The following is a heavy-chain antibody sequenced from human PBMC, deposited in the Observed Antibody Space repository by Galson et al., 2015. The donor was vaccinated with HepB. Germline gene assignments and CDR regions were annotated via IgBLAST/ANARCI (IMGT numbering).Heavy chain of an antibody. CDR3: AKDKRPAGIAVAGTLDY. Sequence: SLRLSCAASGFTFSSYGMHWVRQAPGKGLEWVAVISYDGSNKYYADSVKGRFTISRDNSKNTLYLQMNSLRAEDTAVYYCAKDKRPAGIAVAGTLDYWGQGTLVTVSS. J-gene: IGHJ4*02. V-gene: IGHV3-30*18. CDR1: GFTFSSYG. D-gene: IGHD6-19*01. CDR2: ISYDGSNK.